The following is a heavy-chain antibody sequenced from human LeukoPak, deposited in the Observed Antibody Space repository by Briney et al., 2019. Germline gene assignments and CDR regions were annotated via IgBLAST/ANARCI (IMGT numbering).Heavy chain of an antibody. Sequence: GGSLRLSCAASGLTLSSYWMSWVRQAPGKGLEWVANIKQDGSEKYYVDSVKGRFTISRDNAKNSLYLQMNSLRAEDTAVYYCARGYFDWSPGDYGMDVWGQGTTVTVSS. D-gene: IGHD3-9*01. V-gene: IGHV3-7*01. J-gene: IGHJ6*02. CDR1: GLTLSSYW. CDR2: IKQDGSEK. CDR3: ARGYFDWSPGDYGMDV.